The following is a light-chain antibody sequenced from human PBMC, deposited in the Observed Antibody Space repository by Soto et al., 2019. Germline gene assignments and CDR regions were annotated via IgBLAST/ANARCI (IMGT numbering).Light chain of an antibody. CDR3: QQPSNWPYT. Sequence: EIVLTQSPATLSLSPGERATLSCRASQSVSSYLAWYQQKPGQAPRLLIYDASSRATGIPARFSGSGSGTDFTLTSSSLEPEDFAVYYCQQPSNWPYTFGQGTKLEIK. J-gene: IGKJ2*01. CDR1: QSVSSY. V-gene: IGKV3-11*01. CDR2: DAS.